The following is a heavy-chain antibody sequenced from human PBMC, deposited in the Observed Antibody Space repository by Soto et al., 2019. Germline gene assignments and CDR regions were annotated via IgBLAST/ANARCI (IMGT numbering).Heavy chain of an antibody. CDR2: INHRGSA. V-gene: IGHV4-34*01. D-gene: IGHD6-19*01. CDR1: GGSLSNFY. CDR3: ARGGAVADS. J-gene: IGHJ4*02. Sequence: SETLSLTCAVYGGSLSNFYWSWIRQPPGKGLEWIGEINHRGSANYNSSLKSRATLSIDTSKNRFSLNLSSVTAADTAIYFCARGGAVADSWGQGTLVTVSS.